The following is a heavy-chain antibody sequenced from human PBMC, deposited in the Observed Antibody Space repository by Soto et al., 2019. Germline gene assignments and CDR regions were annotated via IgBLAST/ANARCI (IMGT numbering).Heavy chain of an antibody. Sequence: QVQLQESGPGLVKPSETLSLICTVSGGSISDYYWSWIRQPPGKGLEWVGYIYYTGSTTYNPSLKSRLTLSVDTSKNQFSLKLRSVSAADTAVYYCARLGRWLQALDSWGQGTLVTVSS. CDR2: IYYTGST. CDR3: ARLGRWLQALDS. J-gene: IGHJ4*02. V-gene: IGHV4-59*08. D-gene: IGHD5-12*01. CDR1: GGSISDYY.